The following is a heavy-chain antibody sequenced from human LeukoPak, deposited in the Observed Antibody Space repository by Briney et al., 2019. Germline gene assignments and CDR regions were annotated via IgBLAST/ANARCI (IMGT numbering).Heavy chain of an antibody. CDR3: ARHVVAVGFDY. V-gene: IGHV3-30*04. CDR1: GFIFSSYA. D-gene: IGHD3-22*01. J-gene: IGHJ4*02. CDR2: ISYDGSNK. Sequence: GGSLRLSCAASGFIFSSYAMHWVRQAPGKGLEWVAVISYDGSNKYYADFVKGRFTISRDNSKNTLYLQMNSLRAEDTAVYYCARHVVAVGFDYWGQGTLVTVSS.